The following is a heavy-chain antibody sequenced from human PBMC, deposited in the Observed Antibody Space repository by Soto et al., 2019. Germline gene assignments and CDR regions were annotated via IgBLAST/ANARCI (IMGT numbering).Heavy chain of an antibody. CDR2: IIPIFGTA. J-gene: IGHJ3*02. D-gene: IGHD6-19*01. V-gene: IGHV1-69*06. CDR3: AREGYSSGWYGDAFDI. CDR1: GGTFSSYA. Sequence: QVQLVQSGAEVKKPGSSVKVSCKASGGTFSSYAISWVRQAPGQGLEWMGGIIPIFGTANYAQKFQGRVTITAEKSTSTDYMELRRLRSEDTGVYYCAREGYSSGWYGDAFDIWGQGTMVTVSS.